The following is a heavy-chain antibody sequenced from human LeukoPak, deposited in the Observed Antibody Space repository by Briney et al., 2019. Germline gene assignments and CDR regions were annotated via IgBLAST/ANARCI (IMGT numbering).Heavy chain of an antibody. V-gene: IGHV1-69*06. J-gene: IGHJ6*03. CDR1: GGTFSSYA. D-gene: IGHD1-7*01. CDR2: IIPIFGTA. Sequence: SVKVSCKASGGTFSSYAISWVRQAPGQGLEWMGGIIPIFGTANYAQKFQGRVTITADKSTSTAYMELSSLRSEDTAAYYCARGELELLYYYYYMDVWGKGTTVTVSS. CDR3: ARGELELLYYYYYMDV.